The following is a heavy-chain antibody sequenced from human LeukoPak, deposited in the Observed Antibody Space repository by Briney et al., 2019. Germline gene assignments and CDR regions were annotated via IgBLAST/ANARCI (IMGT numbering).Heavy chain of an antibody. Sequence: ASVKVSCKVSGYTLTELSMHWVRQAPGKGLEWMGGFDPEDGETIYAQKFQGRVTMTEDTSTDTAYMELSSLRSEDTAVYYCATDLIVGAHRVSTPNGWGQGTLVTVSS. CDR2: FDPEDGET. V-gene: IGHV1-24*01. J-gene: IGHJ4*02. CDR1: GYTLTELS. CDR3: ATDLIVGAHRVSTPNG. D-gene: IGHD1-26*01.